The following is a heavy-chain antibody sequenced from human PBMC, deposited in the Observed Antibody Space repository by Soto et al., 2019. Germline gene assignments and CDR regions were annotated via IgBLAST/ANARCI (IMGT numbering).Heavy chain of an antibody. V-gene: IGHV3-23*01. Sequence: PGGSLRLSCASSGFAFTDYAMSWVRQAPGKGLEWVSGISGTGTTRHYADSVRGRFTISRDSSKKTLYLQMNSLRAEDTAVYYCAKAYDYYDSSGYSAKDFFNYWGQGTLVTV. CDR3: AKAYDYYDSSGYSAKDFFNY. D-gene: IGHD3-22*01. J-gene: IGHJ4*02. CDR1: GFAFTDYA. CDR2: ISGTGTTR.